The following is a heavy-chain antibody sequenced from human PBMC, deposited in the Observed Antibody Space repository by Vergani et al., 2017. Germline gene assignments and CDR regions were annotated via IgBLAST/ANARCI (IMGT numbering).Heavy chain of an antibody. CDR1: GGSISSGSYY. D-gene: IGHD3-3*01. Sequence: QVQLQESGPGLVKPSQTLSLTCTVSGGSISSGSYYWSWIRQPAGKGLEWIGRIYTSGSTNYNHSLKSRVTISVDTSKNQFSLKLSSVTAADTAVYYCARGRDFWSGYYTGLFDYWGQGTLVTVSS. J-gene: IGHJ4*02. V-gene: IGHV4-61*02. CDR3: ARGRDFWSGYYTGLFDY. CDR2: IYTSGST.